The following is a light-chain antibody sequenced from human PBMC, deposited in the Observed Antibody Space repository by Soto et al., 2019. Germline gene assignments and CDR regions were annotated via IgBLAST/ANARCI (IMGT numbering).Light chain of an antibody. Sequence: DIQMTQSPSSLSASVGDRVTITCRASESISRHLNWYQQKPGKAPKILIYAASSLQNGVPSRFRGSGSGTDFTLTITHLQPEDFATYYCQQTYSTLSITFGQGTRLDI. CDR2: AAS. V-gene: IGKV1-39*01. CDR1: ESISRH. CDR3: QQTYSTLSIT. J-gene: IGKJ5*01.